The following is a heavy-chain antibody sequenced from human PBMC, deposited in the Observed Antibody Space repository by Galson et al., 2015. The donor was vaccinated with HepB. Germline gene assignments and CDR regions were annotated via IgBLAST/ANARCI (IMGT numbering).Heavy chain of an antibody. V-gene: IGHV7-4-1*02. CDR1: GYTSTSYA. Sequence: SVKVSCKASGYTSTSYAMNWVRQAPGQGLEWMGWINTNTGNPTYAQGFTGRFVFSLDTSVSTAYLQISSLKAEDTAVYYCARCATVTYHGGWFDPWGQGTLVTVSS. CDR3: ARCATVTYHGGWFDP. J-gene: IGHJ5*02. D-gene: IGHD4-17*01. CDR2: INTNTGNP.